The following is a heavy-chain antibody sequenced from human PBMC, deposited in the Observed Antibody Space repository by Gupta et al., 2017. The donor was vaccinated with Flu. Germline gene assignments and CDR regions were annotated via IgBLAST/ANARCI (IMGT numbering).Heavy chain of an antibody. CDR3: ARGAYIGYVYAFDI. D-gene: IGHD5-12*01. V-gene: IGHV6-1*01. Sequence: NWIRQSPSRGLEWLGKTYYRSKWYNDYAVSVKSRITIDPDTSKNQFSLQLNSVTPEDTAVDYCARGAYIGYVYAFDIWGQGTMVTVSS. J-gene: IGHJ3*02. CDR2: TYYRSKWYN.